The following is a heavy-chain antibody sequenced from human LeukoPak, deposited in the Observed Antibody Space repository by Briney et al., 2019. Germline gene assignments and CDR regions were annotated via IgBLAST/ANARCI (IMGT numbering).Heavy chain of an antibody. V-gene: IGHV4-59*01. J-gene: IGHJ6*03. CDR1: GGSISSYY. CDR2: IYYSGST. D-gene: IGHD1-26*01. CDR3: ARGSYDYYYYMDV. Sequence: SETLSLTCTVSGGSISSYYWSWIRQPPGKGLEWIGYIYYSGSTNYNPSLKSRVTISVDTSKNQFSLKLSSVTAADTAVYYCARGSYDYYYYMDVWGKGTTVTISS.